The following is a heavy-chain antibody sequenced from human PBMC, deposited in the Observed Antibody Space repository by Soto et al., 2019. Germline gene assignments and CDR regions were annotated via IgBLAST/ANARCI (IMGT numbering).Heavy chain of an antibody. D-gene: IGHD6-13*01. CDR2: ISYDESHK. V-gene: IGHV3-30-3*01. Sequence: QVQLVESGGGVVQPGTSLRLSCAASGFTVSSYAMHWVRQAPGKGLEWVTLISYDESHKYYADSVKGRFTISRDTSKNTXYLQMNSLRAEDTAVYYCARDRGKEAAGGGYGMDVWGQGTTVTVSS. CDR3: ARDRGKEAAGGGYGMDV. CDR1: GFTVSSYA. J-gene: IGHJ6*02.